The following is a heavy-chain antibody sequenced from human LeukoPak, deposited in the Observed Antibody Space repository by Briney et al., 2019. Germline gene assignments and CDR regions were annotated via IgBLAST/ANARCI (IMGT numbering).Heavy chain of an antibody. Sequence: SVKVSCKASGGTFSSYDISWVRQAPGQGLGWMGGIIPIFGTANYAQKFQGRVTITTDESTSTAYMELSSLRSEDTAVYYCARTPSTSFYHYMDVWGKGTTVTVSS. J-gene: IGHJ6*03. V-gene: IGHV1-69*05. D-gene: IGHD2-2*01. CDR2: IIPIFGTA. CDR1: GGTFSSYD. CDR3: ARTPSTSFYHYMDV.